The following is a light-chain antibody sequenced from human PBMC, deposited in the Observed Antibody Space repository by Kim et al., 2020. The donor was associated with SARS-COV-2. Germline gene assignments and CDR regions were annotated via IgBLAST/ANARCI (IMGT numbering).Light chain of an antibody. Sequence: GQSITISCTGTSSDVGNYNLVSWFQHHPGKAPKLMVFEDRKRPLGVSLRFSGSKSGSAASLTISGLQAEDEADYYCCSYAGSGTLVFGGGTKVTVL. CDR1: SSDVGNYNL. V-gene: IGLV2-23*01. CDR2: EDR. J-gene: IGLJ3*02. CDR3: CSYAGSGTLV.